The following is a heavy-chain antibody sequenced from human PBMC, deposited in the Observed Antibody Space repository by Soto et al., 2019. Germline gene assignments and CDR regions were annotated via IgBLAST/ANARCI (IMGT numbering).Heavy chain of an antibody. Sequence: EVQLVQSGTEMKKPGESLKISCKGSGYDFTSYWIGWVRQMPGKGLEWMGVIYPADSDTRYRPSFEGQVTFSVDKSLSTAYLQWNSLKAPDTARYYCARRRAWNDAFDFWGQGILVTVSS. D-gene: IGHD1-1*01. CDR1: GYDFTSYW. V-gene: IGHV5-51*03. CDR2: IYPADSDT. CDR3: ARRRAWNDAFDF. J-gene: IGHJ4*02.